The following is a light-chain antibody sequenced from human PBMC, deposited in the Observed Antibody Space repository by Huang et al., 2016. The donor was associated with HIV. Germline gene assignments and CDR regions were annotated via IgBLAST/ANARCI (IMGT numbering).Light chain of an antibody. J-gene: IGKJ1*01. Sequence: ETVMTQSPDTLSVSPGERATLSCRASQSISTNLAWYQQKPGQAPRLRIYGASTRAHGIPARFSCSGSGTEFTLTISSLQSEDSAIYYCQQYDNSWTFAQGTKVEI. CDR1: QSISTN. CDR3: QQYDNSWT. V-gene: IGKV3-15*01. CDR2: GAS.